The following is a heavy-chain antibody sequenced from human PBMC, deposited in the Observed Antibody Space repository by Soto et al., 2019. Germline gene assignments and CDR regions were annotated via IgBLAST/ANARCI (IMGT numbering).Heavy chain of an antibody. Sequence: EVQLVESGGGLVQPGRSLRLSCAASGFTFDDYAMHWVRQAPGKGLEWVSGISWNSGSIGYADSVKGRFTISRDNAKNSLYLQMNSLGAEDTALYYCAKSYYYDSSGYSAFDIWGQGTMVTVSS. CDR3: AKSYYYDSSGYSAFDI. J-gene: IGHJ3*02. CDR1: GFTFDDYA. CDR2: ISWNSGSI. D-gene: IGHD3-22*01. V-gene: IGHV3-9*01.